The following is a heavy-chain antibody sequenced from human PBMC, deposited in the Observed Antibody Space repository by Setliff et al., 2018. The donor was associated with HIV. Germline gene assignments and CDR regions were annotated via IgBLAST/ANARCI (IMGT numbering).Heavy chain of an antibody. Sequence: SVKVSCKAYGGTFSNYGISWVRQAPGQGLEWMGGIIPIFGTANYAQKFQGRVTITADASTSTAYMELSSLSSEDTAVYYCARDKPTVYYTSWYDSGEYNWFDPWGQGTLVTVSS. CDR3: ARDKPTVYYTSWYDSGEYNWFDP. V-gene: IGHV1-69*13. J-gene: IGHJ5*02. CDR1: GGTFSNYG. D-gene: IGHD6-13*01. CDR2: IIPIFGTA.